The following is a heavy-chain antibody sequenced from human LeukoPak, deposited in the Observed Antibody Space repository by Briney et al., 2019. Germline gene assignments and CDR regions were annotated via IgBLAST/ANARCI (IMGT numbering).Heavy chain of an antibody. V-gene: IGHV1-69*04. D-gene: IGHD2-15*01. Sequence: ASVKVSCKASGYTFTSYGISWVRQAPGQGLEWMGRIIPILGIANYAQKFQGRVTITADKSTSTAYMELSSLRSEDTAVYYCARAAEGWTYYYGMDVWGQGTTVTVSS. CDR2: IIPILGIA. CDR1: GYTFTSYG. CDR3: ARAAEGWTYYYGMDV. J-gene: IGHJ6*02.